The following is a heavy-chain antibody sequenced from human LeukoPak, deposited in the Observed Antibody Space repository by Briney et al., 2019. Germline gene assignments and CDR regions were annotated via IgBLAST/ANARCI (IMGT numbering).Heavy chain of an antibody. CDR1: GFTFSSYW. D-gene: IGHD3-22*01. CDR2: IKQDGSEK. Sequence: GGSLRLSCAASGFTFSSYWMSWVRQAPGKGLEWVANIKQDGSEKYYVDSVKGRFTISRDNAKNSLYLQMNSLRAEDTAVYYCARYVEWWAYYYDSSGYYSDYWGQGTLVTVSS. V-gene: IGHV3-7*01. J-gene: IGHJ4*02. CDR3: ARYVEWWAYYYDSSGYYSDY.